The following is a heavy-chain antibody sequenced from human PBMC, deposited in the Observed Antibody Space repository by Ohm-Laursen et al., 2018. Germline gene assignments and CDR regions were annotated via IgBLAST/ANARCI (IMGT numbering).Heavy chain of an antibody. J-gene: IGHJ6*02. CDR2: INQSGST. Sequence: SDTLSLTCAVTGESSSGYFWNLIRQPPGKGLEWFGEINQSGSTKYNPPLKRRVTLSADSSNSQFSLRLTSVPAADTATYYCARGIGFFKLDVWGQGTTGTVSS. CDR1: GESSSGYF. D-gene: IGHD5-12*01. CDR3: ARGIGFFKLDV. V-gene: IGHV4-34*01.